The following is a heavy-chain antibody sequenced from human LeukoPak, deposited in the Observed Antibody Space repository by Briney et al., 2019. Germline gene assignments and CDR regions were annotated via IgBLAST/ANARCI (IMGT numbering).Heavy chain of an antibody. D-gene: IGHD3-9*01. Sequence: SSETLSLTCAVYGGSITGYYWSWIRQTPGRGLEWVGEIHYTGATSYNPSLKSRATISTDTSKSQFSLRLSSVTAADTAVYYCARGNILTGYCFDFWGQGALVTVSS. CDR3: ARGNILTGYCFDF. V-gene: IGHV4-34*01. CDR1: GGSITGYY. J-gene: IGHJ4*02. CDR2: IHYTGAT.